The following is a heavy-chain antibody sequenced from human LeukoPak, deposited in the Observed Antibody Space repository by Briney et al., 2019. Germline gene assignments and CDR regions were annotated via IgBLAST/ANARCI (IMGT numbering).Heavy chain of an antibody. CDR2: ISSSGSTI. V-gene: IGHV3-11*04. CDR1: GFTFSDYY. J-gene: IGHJ6*03. CDR3: AREKEGYCSRTSCYLDYYYYYMDV. D-gene: IGHD2-2*01. Sequence: GGSLRLSCAASGFTFSDYYMNWIRQAPGKGLEWVSYISSSGSTIYYADSVKGRFTISRDNAKNSLYLQMNSLRAEDTAVYYCAREKEGYCSRTSCYLDYYYYYMDVWGKGTTVTISS.